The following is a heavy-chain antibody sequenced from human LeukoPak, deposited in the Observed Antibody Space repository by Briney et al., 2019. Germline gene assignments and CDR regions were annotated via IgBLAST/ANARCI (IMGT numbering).Heavy chain of an antibody. Sequence: GGSLRLSCAASGFNFSTYDMTWVRQAPGKGLGWVSTVSGTGGGGSTYYADSVKGRFTISRDNSKNTLYLHMNSLRAEDTARYYCAKRYSCACSFDYWGRGTLVTVSS. J-gene: IGHJ4*02. V-gene: IGHV3-23*01. CDR3: AKRYSCACSFDY. D-gene: IGHD6-19*01. CDR1: GFNFSTYD. CDR2: VSGTGGGGST.